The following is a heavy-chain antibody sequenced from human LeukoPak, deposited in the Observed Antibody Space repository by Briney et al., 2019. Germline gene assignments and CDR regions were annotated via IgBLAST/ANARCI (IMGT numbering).Heavy chain of an antibody. J-gene: IGHJ4*02. V-gene: IGHV4-4*07. CDR2: IYTSGST. CDR3: ARVTAAGTRGYSYYFDY. Sequence: SETLSLTCTVSGGSISSYYWSWIRQPAGKGLEWIGRIYTSGSTNYNPSLKSRVTMSVDTSKNQVSLKLSSVTAADTAVYYCARVTAAGTRGYSYYFDYWGQGTLVTVSS. D-gene: IGHD6-13*01. CDR1: GGSISSYY.